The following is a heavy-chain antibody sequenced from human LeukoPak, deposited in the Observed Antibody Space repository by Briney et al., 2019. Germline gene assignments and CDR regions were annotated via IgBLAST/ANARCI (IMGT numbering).Heavy chain of an antibody. Sequence: PGGSLRLSCVASGFTFASYSLSWVRQAPGKGLEWVANIKQDGSEKYYVDSVKGRLTISRDNAKISLYLQMNSLRAEDAAVYYCASLIRNFWSGYFDYWGQGTLVTVSS. V-gene: IGHV3-7*01. D-gene: IGHD3-3*01. CDR2: IKQDGSEK. J-gene: IGHJ4*02. CDR1: GFTFASYS. CDR3: ASLIRNFWSGYFDY.